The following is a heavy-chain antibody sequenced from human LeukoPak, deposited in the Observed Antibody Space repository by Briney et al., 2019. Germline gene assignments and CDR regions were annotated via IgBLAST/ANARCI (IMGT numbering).Heavy chain of an antibody. CDR2: VTHDGSGT. D-gene: IGHD5-12*01. V-gene: IGHV3-74*01. Sequence: GGSLRLSCAASGFTFSHCWTHWFRQVPGKGLVWVSRVTHDGSGTSYADSVKGRFTISRDNAKNTLFLEMSSLRVEDTAVYYCVRDTTPFGYSYDSWGQGTLVTVSS. J-gene: IGHJ4*02. CDR1: GFTFSHCW. CDR3: VRDTTPFGYSYDS.